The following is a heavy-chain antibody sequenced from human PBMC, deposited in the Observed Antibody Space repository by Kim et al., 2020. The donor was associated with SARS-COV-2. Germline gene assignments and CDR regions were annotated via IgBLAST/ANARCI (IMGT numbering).Heavy chain of an antibody. Sequence: GGSLRLSCAASGFTFSSYAMSWVRQAPGKGLEWVSAISGSGGSTYYADSVKGRFTISRDNSKNTLYLQMNSLRAEDTAVYYCAKGRGYSYGYRSSYFDYWGQGTLVTVSS. CDR3: AKGRGYSYGYRSSYFDY. CDR1: GFTFSSYA. D-gene: IGHD5-18*01. CDR2: ISGSGGST. V-gene: IGHV3-23*01. J-gene: IGHJ4*02.